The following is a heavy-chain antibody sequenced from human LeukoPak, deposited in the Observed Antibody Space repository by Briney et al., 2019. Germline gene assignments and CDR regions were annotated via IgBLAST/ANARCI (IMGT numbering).Heavy chain of an antibody. J-gene: IGHJ3*02. CDR1: GGSFSSYY. D-gene: IGHD3-22*01. Sequence: SETLSLTCAVYGGSFSSYYWGWIRQPPGKGLEWIGSIYYSGSTYYNPSLKSRVTISVDTSKNQFSLKLSSVTAADTAVYYCASRVVVITKDAFDIWGQGTMVTVSS. CDR3: ASRVVVITKDAFDI. V-gene: IGHV4-39*01. CDR2: IYYSGST.